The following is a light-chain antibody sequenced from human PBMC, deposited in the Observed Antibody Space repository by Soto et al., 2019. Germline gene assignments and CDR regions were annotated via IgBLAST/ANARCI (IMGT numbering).Light chain of an antibody. CDR3: QKSYSTPFT. V-gene: IGKV1-39*01. Sequence: DLQMTQSPSSLSASVGDRVTITCRASQSISSYLYWYQQKQGKAPKLLIYAASSLQGGVPSRFSGSGSGTDFTLPISSLQPEDFANYYCQKSYSTPFTFGPGNQVDI. CDR1: QSISSY. J-gene: IGKJ3*01. CDR2: AAS.